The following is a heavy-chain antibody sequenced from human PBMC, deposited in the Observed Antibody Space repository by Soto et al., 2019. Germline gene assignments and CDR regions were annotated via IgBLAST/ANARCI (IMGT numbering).Heavy chain of an antibody. CDR3: VRVLRGGTTFDN. D-gene: IGHD1-1*01. V-gene: IGHV4-31*03. Sequence: QVQLQESGPGLVKPSQTLSLTCSVSGGSISSGGYYWSWIRQHPGKGLEWIGFIYYTGRTYYNPSLKSRVTISVDSSKNQFSLKLTTVTAAGTAVYYCVRVLRGGTTFDNWGPGTLVTVSS. CDR1: GGSISSGGYY. J-gene: IGHJ4*02. CDR2: IYYTGRT.